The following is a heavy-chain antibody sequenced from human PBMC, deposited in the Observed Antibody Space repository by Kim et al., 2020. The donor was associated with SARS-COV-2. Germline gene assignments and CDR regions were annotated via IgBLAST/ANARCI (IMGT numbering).Heavy chain of an antibody. Sequence: GGSLRLSCAASGFTFSSYAMHWVRQAPGKGLEWVAVISYDGSNKYYADSVKGRFTISRDNSKNTLYLQMNSLRAEDTAVYYCARDLLPLGYCSSTSCYGGLLGYWGQGTLVTVSS. CDR3: ARDLLPLGYCSSTSCYGGLLGY. D-gene: IGHD2-2*01. CDR2: ISYDGSNK. CDR1: GFTFSSYA. V-gene: IGHV3-30*04. J-gene: IGHJ4*02.